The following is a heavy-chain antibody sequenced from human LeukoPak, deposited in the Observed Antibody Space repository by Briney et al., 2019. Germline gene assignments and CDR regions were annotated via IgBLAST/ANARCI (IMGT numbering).Heavy chain of an antibody. D-gene: IGHD2-2*01. Sequence: GGSLRLSCTASGFVFDEHGMTWVRQAPGKGLEWVSGMSGSSRSYGYPVRGRCSISIDSAKNCLSLQMDSVRAEDTALYYCARAPITSPFYFDYWGQGTLVTVSS. J-gene: IGHJ4*02. CDR3: ARAPITSPFYFDY. CDR1: GFVFDEHG. CDR2: MSGSSR. V-gene: IGHV3-20*04.